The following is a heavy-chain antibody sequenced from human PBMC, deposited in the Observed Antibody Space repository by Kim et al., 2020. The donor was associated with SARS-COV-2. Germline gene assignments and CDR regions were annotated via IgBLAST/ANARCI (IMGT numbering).Heavy chain of an antibody. J-gene: IGHJ6*02. CDR1: GGSFSGYY. CDR3: ARGGVSRGMDV. D-gene: IGHD2-8*01. V-gene: IGHV4-34*01. Sequence: SETLSLTCAVYGGSFSGYYWSWIRQPPGKGLEWIGEINHSGSTNYNPSLKSRVTISVDTSKNQFSLKLSSVTAADTAVYYCARGGVSRGMDVWGQGTTVTVSS. CDR2: INHSGST.